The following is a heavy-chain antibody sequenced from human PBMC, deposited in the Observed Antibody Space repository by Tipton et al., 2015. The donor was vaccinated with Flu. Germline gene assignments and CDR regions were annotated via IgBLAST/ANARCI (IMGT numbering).Heavy chain of an antibody. V-gene: IGHV4-59*01. CDR3: ARVLNYDFWSGYFHDTFDI. CDR2: IYYSGST. CDR1: GGSISSYY. D-gene: IGHD3-3*01. Sequence: TLSLTCTVSGGSISSYYWTWIRQPPGKGMEWIGYIYYSGSTNYSPSLKSRVTISVDTSTNQVSLKLSSVTAADTAVYYCARVLNYDFWSGYFHDTFDIWGQGTMVTVSS. J-gene: IGHJ3*02.